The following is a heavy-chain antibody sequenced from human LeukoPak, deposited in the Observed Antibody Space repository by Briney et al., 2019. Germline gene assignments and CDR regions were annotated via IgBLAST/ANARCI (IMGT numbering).Heavy chain of an antibody. V-gene: IGHV3-23*01. J-gene: IGHJ4*02. Sequence: GGSLRLSCAASGFTFSSYWMSWVRQAPGKGREWVAGISGSGGSTNYADSVKGRFTISRDNAKNTLFLQMNSLRAEDTAVYFCAKRGVVIRVILVGFHKEAYYFDSWGQGALVTVSS. CDR2: ISGSGGST. D-gene: IGHD3-22*01. CDR3: AKRGVVIRVILVGFHKEAYYFDS. CDR1: GFTFSSYW.